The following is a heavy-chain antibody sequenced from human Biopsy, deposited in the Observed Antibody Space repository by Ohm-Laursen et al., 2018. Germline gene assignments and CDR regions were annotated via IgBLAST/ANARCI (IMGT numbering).Heavy chain of an antibody. CDR3: ARDIMNPIGGLVARPDVFDV. Sequence: ASVKVSCKASGYTFTSFDINWVRQAPGQGPEWMGWISPSSGGTNYAQKFQGRVTMIRDTSATTGYMELSSLRSDDTAVYYCARDIMNPIGGLVARPDVFDVWGQGTMVTVSS. J-gene: IGHJ3*01. D-gene: IGHD3-16*02. V-gene: IGHV1-2*02. CDR2: ISPSSGGT. CDR1: GYTFTSFD.